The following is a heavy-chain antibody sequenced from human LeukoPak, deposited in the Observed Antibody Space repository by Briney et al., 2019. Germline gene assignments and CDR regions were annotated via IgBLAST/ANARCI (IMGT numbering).Heavy chain of an antibody. D-gene: IGHD3-16*02. J-gene: IGHJ3*02. CDR1: GGSFSGYY. CDR3: ARGKRHYDYVWGSYRRGAFDI. V-gene: IGHV4-34*01. CDR2: INHSGST. Sequence: SETLSLTRAVYGGSFSGYYWSWIRQPPGKGLEWIGEINHSGSTNYNPSLKSRVTISVDTSKNQFSLKLSSVTAADTAVYYCARGKRHYDYVWGSYRRGAFDIWGQGTMVTVSS.